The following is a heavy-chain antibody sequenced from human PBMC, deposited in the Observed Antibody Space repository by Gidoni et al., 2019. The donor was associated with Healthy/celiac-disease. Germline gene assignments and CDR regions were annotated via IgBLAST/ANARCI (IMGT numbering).Heavy chain of an antibody. CDR1: GGSFSGYY. CDR3: ARGLGSSRHPHDY. D-gene: IGHD6-13*01. CDR2: INHSGST. J-gene: IGHJ4*02. V-gene: IGHV4-34*01. Sequence: QVQLQQWGAGLLKPSETLSLTCAVHGGSFSGYYWSWIRQPPGKGLEWIGEINHSGSTNYNPSLKSRVTISVDTSKNQFSLKLSSVTAADTAVYYCARGLGSSRHPHDYWGQGTLVTVSS.